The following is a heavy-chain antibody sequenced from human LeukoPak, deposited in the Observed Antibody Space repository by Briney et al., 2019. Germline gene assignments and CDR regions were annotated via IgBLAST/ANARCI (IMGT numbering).Heavy chain of an antibody. CDR3: ARDPYGSGSYYNPYNWFDP. D-gene: IGHD3-10*01. CDR2: ISAYNGNT. CDR1: GYTFTSYG. Sequence: RASVKVSCKASGYTFTSYGISWVRQAPGQGLEWMGWISAYNGNTNYAQKLQGRVTMTTDTSTSTAYMELRSLRSDDTAVYYCARDPYGSGSYYNPYNWFDPWGQGTLVTVSS. J-gene: IGHJ5*02. V-gene: IGHV1-18*01.